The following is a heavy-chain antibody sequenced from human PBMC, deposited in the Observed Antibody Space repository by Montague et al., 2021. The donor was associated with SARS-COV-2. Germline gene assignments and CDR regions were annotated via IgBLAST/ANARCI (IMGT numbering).Heavy chain of an antibody. D-gene: IGHD5-12*01. CDR3: ARDAHSGRQPNGMDV. CDR2: ISDTSSYT. CDR1: GFTFSDYY. Sequence: SLRLSCAASGFTFSDYYMSWIRQAPGKGLEWIAYISDTSSYTYYADSVRGRVTVSRDNAKNSLYLQMTGLRAEDTAVYYCARDAHSGRQPNGMDVWGQGTTVTVSS. V-gene: IGHV3-11*05. J-gene: IGHJ6*02.